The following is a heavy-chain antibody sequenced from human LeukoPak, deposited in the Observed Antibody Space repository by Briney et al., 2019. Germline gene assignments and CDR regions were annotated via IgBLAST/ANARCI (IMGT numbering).Heavy chain of an antibody. CDR1: GYIFTGYY. CDR3: ARDRVRIAAAGTVYFQH. J-gene: IGHJ1*01. CDR2: INPNSGGT. V-gene: IGHV1-2*02. D-gene: IGHD6-13*01. Sequence: GASVKVSCEASGYIFTGYYMHWVRQAPGQGLEWMGWINPNSGGTNYAQKFQGRVTMTRDTSISTAYMELSRLRSDDTAVYYCARDRVRIAAAGTVYFQHWGQGTLVTVSS.